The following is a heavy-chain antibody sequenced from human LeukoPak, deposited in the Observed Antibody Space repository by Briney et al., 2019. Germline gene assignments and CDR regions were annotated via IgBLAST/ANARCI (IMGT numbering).Heavy chain of an antibody. CDR3: ARVTRDSNGWYHFDS. Sequence: GGSLRLSCAASGFTFSSYDRHWVRQAPGKGLEWVSGIGPTGAPYYPGSVKGRFTISRENAKNSLYLQMNSLTAGDTAVYYCARVTRDSNGWYHFDSWGQGTLVTVSS. CDR1: GFTFSSYD. J-gene: IGHJ4*02. CDR2: IGPTGAP. D-gene: IGHD6-19*01. V-gene: IGHV3-13*05.